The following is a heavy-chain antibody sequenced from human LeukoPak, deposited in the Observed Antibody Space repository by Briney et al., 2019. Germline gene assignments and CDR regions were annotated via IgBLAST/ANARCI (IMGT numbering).Heavy chain of an antibody. J-gene: IGHJ5*02. CDR3: ARRSTVAGRGRFDP. CDR2: VHYSGST. Sequence: SETLSLTCTVSGGSIRSSSYYWGWIRQPPGKGLEWIVSVHYSGSTYDNPSLKRRVTISVDTSKNQFSLKLISVTAEDTAVYYCARRSTVAGRGRFDPCGQGTLVIVSS. V-gene: IGHV4-39*01. CDR1: GGSIRSSSYY. D-gene: IGHD6-19*01.